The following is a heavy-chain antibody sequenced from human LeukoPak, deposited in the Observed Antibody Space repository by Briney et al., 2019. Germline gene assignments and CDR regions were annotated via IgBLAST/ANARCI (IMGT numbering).Heavy chain of an antibody. CDR2: IYYSGST. V-gene: IGHV4-61*08. CDR1: GGSISSGGYS. D-gene: IGHD3-22*01. CDR3: VGIVVAPNAFDI. J-gene: IGHJ3*02. Sequence: SETLSLTCAVSGGSISSGGYSWSWIRQPPGKGLEWIGYIYYSGSTNYNPSLKSRVTISVDTSKNQFSLRLSAVTAADTAVYYCVGIVVAPNAFDIWGQGTMVTVSS.